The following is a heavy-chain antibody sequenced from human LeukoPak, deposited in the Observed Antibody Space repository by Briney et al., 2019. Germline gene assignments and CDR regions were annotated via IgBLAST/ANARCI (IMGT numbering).Heavy chain of an antibody. CDR1: GITLSNYG. D-gene: IGHD1-26*01. Sequence: GGSLRPSCAVSGITLSNYGMSWVRQAPGKGVEWVAGISDSGGSTNYADSVKGRFTISRDNPKNTLYLQMNSLRAEDTAVYYCAKANSDYFDYWGQGTLVTVSS. V-gene: IGHV3-23*01. CDR2: ISDSGGST. CDR3: AKANSDYFDY. J-gene: IGHJ4*02.